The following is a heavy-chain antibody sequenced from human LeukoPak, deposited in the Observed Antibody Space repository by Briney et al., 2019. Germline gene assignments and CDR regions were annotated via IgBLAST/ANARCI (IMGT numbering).Heavy chain of an antibody. J-gene: IGHJ4*02. CDR3: AKDDVPQSPLGGLSPWGVFDY. D-gene: IGHD3-16*01. CDR1: GYTFTGYY. CDR2: ISPNSGVT. Sequence: GASVKVSCKASGYTFTGYYIHWLRQAPGQGLEWMGWISPNSGVTHSSQKFQGRVTMTRDTSINTAYMELSSLTSDDTAFYYCAKDDVPQSPLGGLSPWGVFDYWGQGTLVTVSS. V-gene: IGHV1-2*02.